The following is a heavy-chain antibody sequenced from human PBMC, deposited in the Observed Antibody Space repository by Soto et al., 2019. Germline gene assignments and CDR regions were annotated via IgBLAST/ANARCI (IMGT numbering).Heavy chain of an antibody. CDR2: IWYDGSNK. Sequence: GGSLRLSCAASGFTFSSYGMHWVRQAPGKGLEWVAVIWYDGSNKYYADSVRGRFTISRDNAKNTLYLQMNSLRAEDTAVYYCAVVVIAPHWGQGTLVTVSS. V-gene: IGHV3-33*03. D-gene: IGHD3-22*01. CDR3: AVVVIAPH. CDR1: GFTFSSYG. J-gene: IGHJ4*02.